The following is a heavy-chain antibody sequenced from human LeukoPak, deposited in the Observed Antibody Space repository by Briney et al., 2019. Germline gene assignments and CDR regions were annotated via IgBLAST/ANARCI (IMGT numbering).Heavy chain of an antibody. D-gene: IGHD4-17*01. J-gene: IGHJ6*02. CDR2: ISGSGGST. CDR1: GFTFSSYA. Sequence: GESLRLSCAASGFTFSSYAMSWVRQAPGKGLEWVSAISGSGGSTYYADSVKGRFTISRDNSKNTLYLQMNSLRAEDTAVYYCARGIKTYGDYYYGMDVWGQGTTVTVSS. CDR3: ARGIKTYGDYYYGMDV. V-gene: IGHV3-23*01.